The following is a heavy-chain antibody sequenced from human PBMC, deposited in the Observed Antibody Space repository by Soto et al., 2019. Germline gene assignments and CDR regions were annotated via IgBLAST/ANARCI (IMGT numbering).Heavy chain of an antibody. CDR1: GGTFSSYA. J-gene: IGHJ5*02. CDR2: IIPIFGTA. V-gene: IGHV1-69*06. D-gene: IGHD6-19*01. Sequence: ASVKVSCKASGGTFSSYAISWVRQAPGQGLEWMGGIIPIFGTANYAQKFQGRVTITADKSTSTAYMELSSLRSEDTAVYYCARPIAVAGTGNWFDPWGQGTLVTVSS. CDR3: ARPIAVAGTGNWFDP.